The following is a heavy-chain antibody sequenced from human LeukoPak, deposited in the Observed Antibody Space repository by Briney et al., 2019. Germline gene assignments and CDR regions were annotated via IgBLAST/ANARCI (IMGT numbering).Heavy chain of an antibody. CDR1: GFTFDDYA. J-gene: IGHJ6*02. Sequence: GGSLRLSCAASGFTFDDYAMHWVRQAPGKGLEWVSVIYSGGSTYYADSVKGRFTISRDNSKNTLYLQMNSLRAEDTAVYYRARVATAMVYGMDVWGQGTTVTVSS. D-gene: IGHD5-18*01. V-gene: IGHV3-66*02. CDR2: IYSGGST. CDR3: ARVATAMVYGMDV.